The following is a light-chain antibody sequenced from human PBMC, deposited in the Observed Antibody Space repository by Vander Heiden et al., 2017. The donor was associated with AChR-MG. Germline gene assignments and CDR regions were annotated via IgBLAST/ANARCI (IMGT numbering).Light chain of an antibody. Sequence: QSALTQPRSVSGSPGQSVTISCTGTSSDVGGYNLVSWYPQHPGTAPKLTIYDVRKRPSGVSDGFAGSKSYNTSSLTISGLEAEDEADYCCCSYAGDYSALFGGGTKLTVL. CDR1: SSDVGGYNL. CDR2: DVR. V-gene: IGLV2-11*01. J-gene: IGLJ2*01. CDR3: CSYAGDYSAL.